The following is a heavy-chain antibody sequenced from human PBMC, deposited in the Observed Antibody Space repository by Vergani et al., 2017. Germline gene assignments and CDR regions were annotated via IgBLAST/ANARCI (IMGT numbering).Heavy chain of an antibody. D-gene: IGHD5-18*01. CDR3: SRGRGYSFGYSDY. CDR2: IRNKAYGGTT. Sequence: EVQLVESGGGFVPPGRSLRLSCAASGFSSGDYAMTWVRQAPGKGLEWVAFIRNKAYGGTTEYAASVKGRFTISRDDSKRLAYLQLSGLKTEDTAVYFCSRGRGYSFGYSDYWGQGTLVTVSS. CDR1: GFSSGDYA. V-gene: IGHV3-49*04. J-gene: IGHJ4*02.